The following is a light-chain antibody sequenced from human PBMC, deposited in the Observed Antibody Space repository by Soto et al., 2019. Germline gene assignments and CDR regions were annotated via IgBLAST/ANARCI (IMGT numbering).Light chain of an antibody. J-gene: IGLJ3*02. Sequence: QSVLTQPPSVSGSPGQRVTISCTGSSSNIGARYDVHWYQQLPGTAPKLLIFDDSIRPSGVPDRFSASTSGTSAFLAITGLQAEDEADYYCAVWDDSLNSWVFGGGTKLTVL. CDR2: DDS. CDR3: AVWDDSLNSWV. CDR1: SSNIGARYD. V-gene: IGLV1-40*01.